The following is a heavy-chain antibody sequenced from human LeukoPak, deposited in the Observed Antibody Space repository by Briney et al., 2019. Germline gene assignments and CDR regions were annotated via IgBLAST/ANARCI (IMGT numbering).Heavy chain of an antibody. CDR1: RFTFEDYA. V-gene: IGHV3-20*04. J-gene: IGHJ6*03. Sequence: PGGSLRLSCAASRFTFEDYAMNWVRQAPGKGPEWVAYINWNGGSIGYAESVKGRFTISRDNTKNSLYLQMNGLRAEDTALYFCARVSIAGYPYYYMDVWGKGTSVTVSS. CDR2: INWNGGSI. D-gene: IGHD5-18*01. CDR3: ARVSIAGYPYYYMDV.